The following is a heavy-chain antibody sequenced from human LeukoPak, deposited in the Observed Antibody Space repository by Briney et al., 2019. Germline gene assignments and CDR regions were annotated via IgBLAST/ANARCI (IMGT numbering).Heavy chain of an antibody. D-gene: IGHD6-13*01. CDR2: INQDGSEK. J-gene: IGHJ4*02. CDR3: ARGRFGAAGLGDYFDY. CDR1: GFTFSNYW. V-gene: IGHV3-7*01. Sequence: GGSLRLSCAASGFTFSNYWMSWVRQAPGKGLEWVANINQDGSEKYYVDSVKGRFTISRDNAKKSLYLQMNSLRAEDTAVYYCARGRFGAAGLGDYFDYWGQGTLVTVSS.